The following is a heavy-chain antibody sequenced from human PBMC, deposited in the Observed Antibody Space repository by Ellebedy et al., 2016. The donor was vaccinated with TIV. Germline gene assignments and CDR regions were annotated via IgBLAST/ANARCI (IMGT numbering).Heavy chain of an antibody. D-gene: IGHD2-21*01. V-gene: IGHV3-66*01. J-gene: IGHJ5*02. CDR3: ARDPGGGGDFGDNWFDP. Sequence: PGGSLRLSCEASGIIVSDYFMNWVRQAPGKGLEWVSVLYPDAKTNYSYSVNGRFIVSRDSSKNTLYLQMNSLTAEETAVYYCARDPGGGGDFGDNWFDPWGQGTLVTVSS. CDR2: LYPDAKT. CDR1: GIIVSDYF.